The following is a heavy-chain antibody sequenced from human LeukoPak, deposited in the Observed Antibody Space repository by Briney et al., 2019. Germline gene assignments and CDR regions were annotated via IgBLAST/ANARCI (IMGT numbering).Heavy chain of an antibody. CDR2: ISWNSGSI. Sequence: PGGSLRLSCAASGFTFDDYVMHWVRQAPGKGLEWVSGISWNSGSIGYADSVKGRFTISRDNAKNSLYLQMNSLRTEDTALYYCAKDLAPAGVGATDYFDYWGQGTLVTVSS. V-gene: IGHV3-9*01. CDR1: GFTFDDYV. D-gene: IGHD1-26*01. J-gene: IGHJ4*02. CDR3: AKDLAPAGVGATDYFDY.